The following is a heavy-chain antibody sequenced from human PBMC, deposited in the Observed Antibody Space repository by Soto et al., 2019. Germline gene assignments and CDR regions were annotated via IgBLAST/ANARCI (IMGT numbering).Heavy chain of an antibody. Sequence: GGSLRLSCAASGFTFSSYAMHWVRQAPGKGLEWVAVISYDGSNKYYADSVKGRFTISRDNSKNTLYLQMNSLRAEDTAEYYCARETLGSVLVFLISRGRPPQTGMDVWCPGTTLTVSS. V-gene: IGHV3-30-3*01. CDR1: GFTFSSYA. CDR2: ISYDGSNK. CDR3: ARETLGSVLVFLISRGRPPQTGMDV. J-gene: IGHJ6*02. D-gene: IGHD3-3*02.